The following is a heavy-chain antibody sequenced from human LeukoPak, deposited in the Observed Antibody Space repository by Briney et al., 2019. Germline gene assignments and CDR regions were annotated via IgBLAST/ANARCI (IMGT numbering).Heavy chain of an antibody. CDR3: ASGYSSSSGFDY. V-gene: IGHV1-2*06. Sequence: ASVKVSCTASGYTFTGSYMDWVRQAPGQGLEWMGRINPNSGGTNYVQKFQGRVTMTRDTSITTAYMELSRLRPDDTAVYYCASGYSSSSGFDYWGQGTLVTVSS. CDR2: INPNSGGT. J-gene: IGHJ4*02. CDR1: GYTFTGSY. D-gene: IGHD6-6*01.